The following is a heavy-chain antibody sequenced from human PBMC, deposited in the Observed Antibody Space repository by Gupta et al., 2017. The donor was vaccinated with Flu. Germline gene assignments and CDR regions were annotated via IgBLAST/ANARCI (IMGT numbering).Heavy chain of an antibody. Sequence: QVQLQQWGAGLLKPSETLSLTCAVYGGSFSGYYWSWLRQPPGKGVEWIGEINHSGSTNYNPSLKSRVTISVDTSKNQFSLKLSSVTAADTAVYYCARYGEQTNPDAFDIWGQGTMVTVSS. CDR3: ARYGEQTNPDAFDI. D-gene: IGHD4-17*01. CDR1: GGSFSGYY. J-gene: IGHJ3*02. V-gene: IGHV4-34*01. CDR2: INHSGST.